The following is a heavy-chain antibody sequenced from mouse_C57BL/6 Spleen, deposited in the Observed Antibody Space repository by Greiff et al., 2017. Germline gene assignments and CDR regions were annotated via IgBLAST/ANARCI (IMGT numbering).Heavy chain of an antibody. Sequence: QVQLQQSGAELVKPGASVKLSCKASGYTFTSYWMHWVKQRPGQGLEWIGMIHPNSGSTNYNEKFKSKATLTVDKSSSTAYMQLSSLTSEDSAVYYCARERLGLRYFDVWGTGTTVTVSS. CDR1: GYTFTSYW. D-gene: IGHD4-1*01. CDR3: ARERLGLRYFDV. CDR2: IHPNSGST. J-gene: IGHJ1*03. V-gene: IGHV1-64*01.